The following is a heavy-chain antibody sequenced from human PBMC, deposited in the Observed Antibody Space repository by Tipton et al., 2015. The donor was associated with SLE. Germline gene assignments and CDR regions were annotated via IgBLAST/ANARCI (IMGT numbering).Heavy chain of an antibody. Sequence: SLRLSCAASGFTFSSYAMHWVRQAPGKGLEWVAVISYDGSNKYYADSVKGRFTISRDNSKNTLYLQMNSLRAEDTAVYYCARHAPVDEAYGGFNCYYEGTWGHGSLVTVSS. CDR3: ARHAPVDEAYGGFNCYYEGT. V-gene: IGHV3-30*04. D-gene: IGHD2-21*01. CDR1: GFTFSSYA. J-gene: IGHJ5*01. CDR2: ISYDGSNK.